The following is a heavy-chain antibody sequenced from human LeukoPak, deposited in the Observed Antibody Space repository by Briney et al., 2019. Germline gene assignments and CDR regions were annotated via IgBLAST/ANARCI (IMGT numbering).Heavy chain of an antibody. CDR2: ISSSSSYI. J-gene: IGHJ4*02. CDR1: RFTFSSYS. D-gene: IGHD2-21*02. Sequence: GGSLRLSCAASRFTFSSYSMNWVRQAPGKGLEWVSSISSSSSYIYYADSVKGRFTISRDNAKNSLYLQMNSLRAEDTAVYYCAIAYCGGDCDQYYFDYWGQGTLVTVSS. CDR3: AIAYCGGDCDQYYFDY. V-gene: IGHV3-21*01.